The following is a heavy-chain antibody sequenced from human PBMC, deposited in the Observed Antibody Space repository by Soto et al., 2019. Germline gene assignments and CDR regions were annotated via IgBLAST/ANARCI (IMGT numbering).Heavy chain of an antibody. CDR3: ARDPVHDYGDYGGY. D-gene: IGHD4-17*01. Sequence: EVQLVESGGGLVKPGGSLRLSCAASGFTFSSYSMNWVRQAPGKGLEWVSSISSSSSYIYYADSVKGRFTISRDNAKNSLYLQMNSLRAEDTAVYYCARDPVHDYGDYGGYWGQGTLVTVSS. CDR2: ISSSSSYI. J-gene: IGHJ4*02. V-gene: IGHV3-21*01. CDR1: GFTFSSYS.